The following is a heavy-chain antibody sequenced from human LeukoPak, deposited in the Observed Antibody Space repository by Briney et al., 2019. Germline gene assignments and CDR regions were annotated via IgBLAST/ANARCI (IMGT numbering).Heavy chain of an antibody. CDR3: AKGGVEMATINLLDY. CDR1: GFTFDDYA. J-gene: IGHJ4*02. D-gene: IGHD5-24*01. CDR2: ISWNSGSI. Sequence: GGSLRLSCAASGFTFDDYAMHWVRQAPGKGLEWVSGISWNSGSIDYADSVKGRFTISRDNAKNSLYLQMNSLRAEDMALYYCAKGGVEMATINLLDYWGQGTLVTVSS. V-gene: IGHV3-9*03.